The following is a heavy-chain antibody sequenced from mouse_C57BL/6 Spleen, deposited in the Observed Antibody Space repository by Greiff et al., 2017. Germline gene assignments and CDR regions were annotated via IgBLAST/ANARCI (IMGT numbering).Heavy chain of an antibody. D-gene: IGHD2-5*01. CDR2: ISNGGGST. V-gene: IGHV5-12*01. CDR1: GFTFSDYY. Sequence: RVESGGGLVQPGGSLKLSCAASGFTFSDYYMYWVRQTPEKRLEWVAYISNGGGSTYYPDTVKGRFTISRDNAKNTLYLQMSRLKSEDTAMYYCANYYSNGFFAYWGQGTLVTVSA. J-gene: IGHJ3*01. CDR3: ANYYSNGFFAY.